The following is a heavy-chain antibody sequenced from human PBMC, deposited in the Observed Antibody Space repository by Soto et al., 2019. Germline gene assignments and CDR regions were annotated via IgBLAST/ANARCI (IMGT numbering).Heavy chain of an antibody. CDR1: CYTFTSYG. Sequence: ASVKVSCKASCYTFTSYGISWVRQAPGQGLEWMGWISAYNGNTNYAQKLQGRVTMTTDTSTSTAYMELRSLRSDDTAVYYCARGPPYYYGSGSYYSDYWGQGTLVTVSS. CDR3: ARGPPYYYGSGSYYSDY. D-gene: IGHD3-10*01. CDR2: ISAYNGNT. V-gene: IGHV1-18*04. J-gene: IGHJ4*02.